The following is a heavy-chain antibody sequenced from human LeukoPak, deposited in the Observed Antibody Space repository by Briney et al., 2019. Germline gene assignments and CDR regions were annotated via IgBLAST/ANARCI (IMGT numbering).Heavy chain of an antibody. CDR3: ARAGDYYDSSGFYYEFDY. Sequence: ASVKVSFKASGYTFTDYYMHWARQAPGQGLEWMGWINPNSGGTNYTQKFQGRVTMTRDTSITTAYMELSRLRSDDTAVYYCARAGDYYDSSGFYYEFDYWGQGTLVTVSS. CDR1: GYTFTDYY. D-gene: IGHD3-22*01. CDR2: INPNSGGT. V-gene: IGHV1-2*02. J-gene: IGHJ4*02.